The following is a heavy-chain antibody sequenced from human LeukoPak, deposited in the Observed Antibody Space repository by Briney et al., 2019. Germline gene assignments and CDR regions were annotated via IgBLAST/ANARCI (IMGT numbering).Heavy chain of an antibody. Sequence: PSETLSLTCAVYGVSFSGYYLSWIRQPPGKGREWIGEINHSGSTNYNPSLKRRVTISVDSSKHQFSLKLSSVTASDTAVYCCARGDRVRDCSSTSCYRTYNWFDPWGQGTLVTVSS. J-gene: IGHJ5*02. D-gene: IGHD2-2*02. V-gene: IGHV4-34*01. CDR1: GVSFSGYY. CDR3: ARGDRVRDCSSTSCYRTYNWFDP. CDR2: INHSGST.